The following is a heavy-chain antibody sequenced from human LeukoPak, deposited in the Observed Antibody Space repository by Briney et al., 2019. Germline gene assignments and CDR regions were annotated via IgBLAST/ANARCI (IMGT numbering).Heavy chain of an antibody. V-gene: IGHV1-69*05. CDR1: GGTFSSYA. Sequence: GASVKVSCQASGGTFSSYAISWVRQAPGQGLEWMGGIIPIFGTANYAQKLQGRVTITTDESTSTAYMELSSLRSEDTAVYYCARVGYCGGDCYWDDAFDIWGQGTMVTVSS. CDR3: ARVGYCGGDCYWDDAFDI. D-gene: IGHD2-21*02. J-gene: IGHJ3*02. CDR2: IIPIFGTA.